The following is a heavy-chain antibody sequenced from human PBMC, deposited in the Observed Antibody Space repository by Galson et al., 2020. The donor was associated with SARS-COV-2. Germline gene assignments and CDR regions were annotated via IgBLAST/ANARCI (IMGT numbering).Heavy chain of an antibody. CDR1: GFTFDDYA. CDR2: ISWNSGSI. CDR3: AKDNGYDILTGLFDY. Sequence: SLKISCAASGFTFDDYAMHWVRQAPGQGLEWVAGISWNSGSIGYADSVKGRFTISRDNAKNSLYLQMNRLRAEDTALYYCAKDNGYDILTGLFDYGGQGTLVTVSS. J-gene: IGHJ4*02. D-gene: IGHD3-9*01. V-gene: IGHV3-9*01.